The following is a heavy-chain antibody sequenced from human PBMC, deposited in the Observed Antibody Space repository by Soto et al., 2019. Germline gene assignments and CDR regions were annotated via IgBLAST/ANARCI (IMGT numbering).Heavy chain of an antibody. CDR1: GFTFSNYS. J-gene: IGHJ6*02. Sequence: QVHLVESGGGVVQPGRSLRLSCTASGFTFSNYSIHWVRQAPGKGLEWVAVMSYDGSNKYYADSVKGRFTISRDNSKNTLYVQMNSLTAEDTAMYYCARDQIGVNCRGGSCHVWYGMDVWGQGTTVTVS. CDR2: MSYDGSNK. D-gene: IGHD2-15*01. V-gene: IGHV3-30-3*01. CDR3: ARDQIGVNCRGGSCHVWYGMDV.